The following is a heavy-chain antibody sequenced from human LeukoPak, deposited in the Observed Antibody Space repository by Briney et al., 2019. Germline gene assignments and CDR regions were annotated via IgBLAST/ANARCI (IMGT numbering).Heavy chain of an antibody. V-gene: IGHV4-31*03. J-gene: IGHJ5*02. D-gene: IGHD2-2*02. CDR1: GGSISSGGYY. CDR3: ARTPLGYCSSTSCYTGWFDP. Sequence: SETLSLTCTVSGGSISSGGYYWSWIRQHPGKGLEWIGYIYYSGSTYYNPSLKSRVTISVDTSKNQFSLKLSSVTAADTAVYYCARTPLGYCSSTSCYTGWFDPWGQGTLVTVSS. CDR2: IYYSGST.